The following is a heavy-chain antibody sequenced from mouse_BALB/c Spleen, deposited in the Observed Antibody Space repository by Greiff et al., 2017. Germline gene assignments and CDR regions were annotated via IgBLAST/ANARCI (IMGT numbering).Heavy chain of an antibody. J-gene: IGHJ4*01. Sequence: VQLQQSGPELVKPGASVKISCKASGYSFTGYYMHWVKQSHVKSLEWIGRINPYNGATSYNQNFKDKASLTVDKSSSTAYMELHSLTSEDSAVYYCARSPMIYAMDYWGQGTSVTVSS. CDR2: INPYNGAT. D-gene: IGHD2-4*01. CDR1: GYSFTGYY. V-gene: IGHV1-31*01. CDR3: ARSPMIYAMDY.